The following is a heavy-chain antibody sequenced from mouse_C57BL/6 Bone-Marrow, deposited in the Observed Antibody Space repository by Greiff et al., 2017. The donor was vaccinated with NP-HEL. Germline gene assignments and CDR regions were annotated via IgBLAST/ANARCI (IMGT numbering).Heavy chain of an antibody. CDR3: ASLITTVVATNYYAMDY. CDR2: IWTGGGT. J-gene: IGHJ4*01. V-gene: IGHV2-9-1*01. D-gene: IGHD1-1*01. CDR1: GFSLTSYA. Sequence: VQLQQSGPGLVAPSQSLSITCTVSGFSLTSYAISWVRQPPGKGLEWLGVIWTGGGTNYNSALKSRLSISKDNSKSHVFVKMNSLQTDDTARYYCASLITTVVATNYYAMDYWGQGTSVTVSS.